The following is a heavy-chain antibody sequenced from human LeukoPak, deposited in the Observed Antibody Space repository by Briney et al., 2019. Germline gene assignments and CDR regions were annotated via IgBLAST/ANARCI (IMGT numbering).Heavy chain of an antibody. Sequence: ASVKVSCKASGYTFTTYGINWLRQAPGQGLAWMGWISTYNSNTHYAQKLQGRVTMTTDASTSTAYMELRSLRSDDTTVYYCARGIPPGDAFDIWGQGTMVTVSS. D-gene: IGHD2-2*02. CDR1: GYTFTTYG. J-gene: IGHJ3*02. CDR3: ARGIPPGDAFDI. CDR2: ISTYNSNT. V-gene: IGHV1-18*01.